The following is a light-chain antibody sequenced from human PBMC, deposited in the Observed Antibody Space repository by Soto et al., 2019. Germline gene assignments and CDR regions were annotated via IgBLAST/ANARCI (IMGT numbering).Light chain of an antibody. CDR1: SSDVGGYDY. CDR3: SAYAGSNNVV. CDR2: EVS. J-gene: IGLJ2*01. Sequence: QLVLTQPPSASGSPGQSVTISCTGTSSDVGGYDYVSWFQQHPGKAPKLMIYEVSKRPSGVPDRVSGSKSGNTASLTVSGLQADDEADYYCSAYAGSNNVVFGGGTKLTVL. V-gene: IGLV2-8*01.